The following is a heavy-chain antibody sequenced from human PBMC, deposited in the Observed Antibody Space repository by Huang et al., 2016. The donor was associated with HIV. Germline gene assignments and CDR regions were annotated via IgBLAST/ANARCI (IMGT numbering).Heavy chain of an antibody. CDR1: GGSISSSFYY. CDR2: MYDSGST. CDR3: VRHRPNYDFWSGYYPYFDD. V-gene: IGHV4-39*01. J-gene: IGHJ4*02. Sequence: QVQLQESGRGLVKPSETLSLTCTVSGGSISSSFYYWGWIRQSPGKGLEWIGSMYDSGSTDYNPSLKSRFTIPADTSNSQFSLKLTSVTAADSAVYYCVRHRPNYDFWSGYYPYFDDWGQGTLVTVSS. D-gene: IGHD3-3*01.